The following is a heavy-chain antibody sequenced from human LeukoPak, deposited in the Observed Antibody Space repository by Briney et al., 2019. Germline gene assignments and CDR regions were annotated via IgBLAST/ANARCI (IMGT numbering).Heavy chain of an antibody. CDR3: TKAPGSYYFDY. V-gene: IGHV3-23*01. CDR2: ISGSGGST. CDR1: GFTFSSYA. J-gene: IGHJ4*02. Sequence: PGGSLRLSSAASGFTFSSYAMNWVRQAPGKGLEWVSGISGSGGSTYYADSVKGRFTISRDNSKNTLYLQMNSLRAEDTAIYYCTKAPGSYYFDYWGQGTLVTVSS.